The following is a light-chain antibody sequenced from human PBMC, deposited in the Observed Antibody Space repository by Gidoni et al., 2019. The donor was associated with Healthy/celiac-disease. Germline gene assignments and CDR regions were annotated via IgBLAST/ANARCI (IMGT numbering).Light chain of an antibody. V-gene: IGKV3-11*01. J-gene: IGKJ2*01. CDR2: DAS. CDR3: QQRSNWPPGT. Sequence: IVLTQSPATLSLSPGERATLSCRASQSVSSYLAWYQQKPGQAPRLLIYDASNRATGIPARFSGSGSGTDFTLTISSLEPEDFAVYYCQQRSNWPPGTFXQXTKLEIK. CDR1: QSVSSY.